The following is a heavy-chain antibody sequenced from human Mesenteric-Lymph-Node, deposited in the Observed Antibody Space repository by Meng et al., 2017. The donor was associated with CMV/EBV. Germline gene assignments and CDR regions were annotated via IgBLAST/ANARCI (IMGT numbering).Heavy chain of an antibody. V-gene: IGHV3-23*01. D-gene: IGHD3-9*01. Sequence: SGFTFSSYSMNWVRQAPGKGLEWVSTISVTGGSAYYAAFVKGRFTISRDNSKRTLYLQMNGLGAEDTALYYCAKDARWLGGDAFDIWGQGTMVTVS. CDR2: ISVTGGSA. J-gene: IGHJ3*02. CDR3: AKDARWLGGDAFDI. CDR1: GFTFSSYS.